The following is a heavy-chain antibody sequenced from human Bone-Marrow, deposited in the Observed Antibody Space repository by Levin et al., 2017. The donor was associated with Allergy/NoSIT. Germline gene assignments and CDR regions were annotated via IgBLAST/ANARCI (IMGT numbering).Heavy chain of an antibody. CDR1: SGSFMSYF. Sequence: SQTLSLTCTVSSGSFMSYFWSWIRPPAGKGLEWIGHIYTSGSTNYSPSLKSRLTMSVDTSKNQLSLKLSSVTAADTAVYYCARGGYCSNGVCYNQFDYWGQGTLVTVSS. V-gene: IGHV4-4*07. CDR3: ARGGYCSNGVCYNQFDY. J-gene: IGHJ4*02. D-gene: IGHD2-8*01. CDR2: IYTSGST.